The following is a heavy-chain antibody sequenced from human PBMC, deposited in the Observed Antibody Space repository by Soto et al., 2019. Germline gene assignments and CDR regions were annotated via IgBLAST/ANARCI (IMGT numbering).Heavy chain of an antibody. CDR3: AREGYTSSSIHSFLDS. CDR2: IIPFLGTT. CDR1: GGTFSSYG. D-gene: IGHD6-6*01. V-gene: IGHV1-69*06. J-gene: IGHJ4*02. Sequence: QVQLVQSGAEVKKPGSSVKVSYKASGGTFSSYGISWVRQAPGQGLEWMGRIIPFLGTTNYAQNFQDRLTVTADTSTNTAFMELSSLRSDDTAVYYCAREGYTSSSIHSFLDSWGQGTLVTVSS.